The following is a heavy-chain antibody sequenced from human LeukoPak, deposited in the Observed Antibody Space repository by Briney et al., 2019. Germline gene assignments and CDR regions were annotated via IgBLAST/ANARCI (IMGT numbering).Heavy chain of an antibody. J-gene: IGHJ6*03. CDR3: ARNGRAGYPYYMDV. D-gene: IGHD5-12*01. CDR2: IHYSGST. Sequence: PSETLSLTCSVSGGSITSYYWSWIRQPPGKGLEFIGYIHYSGSTNYSPSLKSRVTISVDTSKNQFSLKVNSVTAADTAVYYCARNGRAGYPYYMDVWGKGTTVTVSS. V-gene: IGHV4-59*01. CDR1: GGSITSYY.